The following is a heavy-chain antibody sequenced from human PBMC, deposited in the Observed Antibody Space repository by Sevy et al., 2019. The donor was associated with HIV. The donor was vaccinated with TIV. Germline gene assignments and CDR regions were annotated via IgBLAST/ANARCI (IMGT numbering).Heavy chain of an antibody. Sequence: GGSLRLSCAVSGLNVSDYFMAWIRQAPGRGPEWVSYISSSGTIIYYRDSVKGRFTISRDNAKNSLYLQMNSLRPEDTAMDYCARDLASGSFYSLYFDYWGQGTLVTVSS. CDR2: ISSSGTII. CDR3: ARDLASGSFYSLYFDY. J-gene: IGHJ4*02. D-gene: IGHD3-10*01. V-gene: IGHV3-11*01. CDR1: GLNVSDYF.